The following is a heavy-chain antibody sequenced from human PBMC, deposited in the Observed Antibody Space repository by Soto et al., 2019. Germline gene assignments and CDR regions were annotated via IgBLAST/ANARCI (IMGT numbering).Heavy chain of an antibody. Sequence: QVQLQQWGAGLLKPSETLSLTCAVYGGSFSGYYWSWIRQPPGKGLEWIGEINHSGSTHCNPSLKSRVTISVDTSKNQFSLKLSSVTAADTAVYYCARRPYYGDYEGDYWGQGTLVTVSS. CDR3: ARRPYYGDYEGDY. CDR2: INHSGST. CDR1: GGSFSGYY. V-gene: IGHV4-34*01. D-gene: IGHD4-17*01. J-gene: IGHJ4*02.